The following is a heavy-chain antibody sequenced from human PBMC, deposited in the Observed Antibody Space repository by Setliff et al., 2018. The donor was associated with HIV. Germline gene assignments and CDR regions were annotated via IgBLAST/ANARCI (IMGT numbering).Heavy chain of an antibody. CDR3: ARGSSSIFGVLVLLPHSYYYMDV. J-gene: IGHJ6*03. V-gene: IGHV4-34*01. Sequence: SETLSLTCAVYGGSYISYYWTWNRQPPGKGLEWIGEINHSGSTNYNPSLKSRVSISVDMSKNQFSLNMSSVTAADTAVYYCARGSSSIFGVLVLLPHSYYYMDVWGKGTTVTSP. CDR2: INHSGST. D-gene: IGHD3-3*01. CDR1: GGSYISYY.